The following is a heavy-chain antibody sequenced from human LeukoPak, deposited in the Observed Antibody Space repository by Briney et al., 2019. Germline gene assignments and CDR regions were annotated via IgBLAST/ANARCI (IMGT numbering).Heavy chain of an antibody. D-gene: IGHD3-9*01. CDR3: AKDTFDILTGHLIQ. CDR2: ISYDGSNK. V-gene: IGHV3-30*18. CDR1: GFTFSSYW. J-gene: IGHJ4*02. Sequence: GGSLRLSCAASGFTFSSYWMSWVRQAPGKGLEWVAVISYDGSNKYYADSVKGRFTISRDNVKNSLHLQMNSLRPEDTALYYCAKDTFDILTGHLIQWGQGTLVTVSS.